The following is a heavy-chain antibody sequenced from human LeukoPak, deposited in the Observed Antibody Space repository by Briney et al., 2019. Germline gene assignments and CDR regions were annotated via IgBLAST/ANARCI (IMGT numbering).Heavy chain of an antibody. CDR3: ARMGYCSSTSCYVYFDY. Sequence: ASVKVSCTASGYTFTSYAMHWVRQAPGQRLEWMGWINAGNGNTKYSQKFQGRVTITRDTSASTAYMELSSLRSEDTAVYYCARMGYCSSTSCYVYFDYWGQGTLVTVSS. D-gene: IGHD2-2*01. V-gene: IGHV1-3*01. CDR2: INAGNGNT. J-gene: IGHJ4*02. CDR1: GYTFTSYA.